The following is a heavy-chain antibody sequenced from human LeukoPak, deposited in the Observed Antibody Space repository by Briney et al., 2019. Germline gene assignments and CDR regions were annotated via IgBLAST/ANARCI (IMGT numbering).Heavy chain of an antibody. CDR3: ATGGLRTAVPTGRPWAY. CDR2: INTSSGAT. CDR1: ASTLTDYD. Sequence: ASVNLSFTASASTLTDYDILLVRHAPGPGQELMGWINTSSGATNYSQKFQGRVTMTRDTSLNTAYMDLSSLRPDDTAVDYCATGGLRTAVPTGRPWAYWGQGTLGTVSS. V-gene: IGHV1-2*02. J-gene: IGHJ4*02. D-gene: IGHD1-1*01.